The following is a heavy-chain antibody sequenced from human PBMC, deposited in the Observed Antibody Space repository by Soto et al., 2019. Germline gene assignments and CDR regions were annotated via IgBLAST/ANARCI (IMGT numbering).Heavy chain of an antibody. CDR3: ARDHLHGDAFDI. CDR2: IWYDGSNK. CDR1: GFTFSSYG. V-gene: IGHV3-33*01. J-gene: IGHJ3*02. Sequence: QVQLVESGGGVVQPGRSLRLSCAASGFTFSSYGMHWVRQAPGKGLEWVAVIWYDGSNKYYADSVKGRFTISRDNSKNTLYLQMNSLRAEDTAVYYCARDHLHGDAFDIWGHGTMVTVSS.